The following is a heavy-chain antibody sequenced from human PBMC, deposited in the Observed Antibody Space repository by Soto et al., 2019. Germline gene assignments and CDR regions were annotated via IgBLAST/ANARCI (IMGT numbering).Heavy chain of an antibody. CDR3: ARDLSSSWHYFDY. CDR2: INPSGGIT. CDR1: GYTFTSYY. Sequence: QVQLVQSGAEVKKPGASVKVSCKASGYTFTSYYMHWVRQAPGQGLEWMGIINPSGGITSYAQKFQGIVTMTRYTSTSTVYMELSSLRSEDTAVYYCARDLSSSWHYFDYWGQGTLVTVSS. D-gene: IGHD6-13*01. V-gene: IGHV1-46*01. J-gene: IGHJ4*02.